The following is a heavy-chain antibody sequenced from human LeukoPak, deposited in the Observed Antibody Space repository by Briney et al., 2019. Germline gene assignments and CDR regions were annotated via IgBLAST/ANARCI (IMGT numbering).Heavy chain of an antibody. Sequence: ASVKVSCKASGYTFTGYYMHWVRQAPGQGLEWMGWINPNSGGTNYAQKFQGRVTMTRDTSISTAYMELSGLRSDDTAVYYCARRTDCYGSGSYYDYYYCMDVWGKGTTVTVSS. CDR2: INPNSGGT. CDR3: ARRTDCYGSGSYYDYYYCMDV. V-gene: IGHV1-2*02. D-gene: IGHD3-10*01. CDR1: GYTFTGYY. J-gene: IGHJ6*03.